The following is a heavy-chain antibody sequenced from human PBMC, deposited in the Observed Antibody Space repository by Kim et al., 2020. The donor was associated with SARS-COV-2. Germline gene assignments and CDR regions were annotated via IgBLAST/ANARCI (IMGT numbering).Heavy chain of an antibody. CDR2: ISGSGSAI. CDR1: GFTFSDYS. Sequence: GGSLRLSCVASGFTFSDYSMNWVRQTPGKGLQWVSYISGSGSAIYYTDSVKGRFTISRDNAKNSLYLEMNSLRVDDTGIYYCARNDMVRGVAWFDPWGQG. V-gene: IGHV3-48*04. D-gene: IGHD3-10*01. CDR3: ARNDMVRGVAWFDP. J-gene: IGHJ5*01.